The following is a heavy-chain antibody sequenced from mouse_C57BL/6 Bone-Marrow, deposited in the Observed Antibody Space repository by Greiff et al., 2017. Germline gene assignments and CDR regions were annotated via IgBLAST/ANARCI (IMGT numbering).Heavy chain of an antibody. Sequence: DVKLVESGGGLVKPGGSLKLSCAASGFTFSSYAMSWVRQTPEKRLEWVATISDGGSYTYYPDNVKGRFTISRDNTKNNLYLQMSHLKSEDTAMYYWASDYYCWGQGTLVTVAA. CDR2: ISDGGSYT. D-gene: IGHD1-1*01. J-gene: IGHJ3*01. CDR3: ASDYYC. CDR1: GFTFSSYA. V-gene: IGHV5-4*03.